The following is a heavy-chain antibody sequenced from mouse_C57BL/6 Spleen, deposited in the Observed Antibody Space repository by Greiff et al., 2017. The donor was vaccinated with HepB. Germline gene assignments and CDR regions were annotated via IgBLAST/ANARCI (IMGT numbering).Heavy chain of an antibody. J-gene: IGHJ4*01. CDR1: GYAFSSSW. D-gene: IGHD2-2*01. Sequence: QVQLQQSGPELVKPGASVKISCKASGYAFSSSWMNWVKQRPGKGLEWIGRIYPGDGDTNYNGKFKGKATLTADKSSSTAYMQLSSLTSEDSAVYFCARTYGYDDGFLYYAMDYWGQGTSVTVSS. CDR2: IYPGDGDT. CDR3: ARTYGYDDGFLYYAMDY. V-gene: IGHV1-82*01.